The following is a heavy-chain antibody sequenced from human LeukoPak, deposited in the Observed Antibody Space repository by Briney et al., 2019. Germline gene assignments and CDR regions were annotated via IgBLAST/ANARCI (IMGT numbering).Heavy chain of an antibody. V-gene: IGHV1-69*01. Sequence: SVKVSCKASGGTFSSYAISWVRQAPGQGLEWMGGIIPIFGTANYAQKFQGRVTITADESTSTAYMELSSLRSEDTAVYYCASGYCRGGSCYRVEPDYWGQGTLVTVSS. CDR3: ASGYCRGGSCYRVEPDY. J-gene: IGHJ4*02. CDR2: IIPIFGTA. D-gene: IGHD2-15*01. CDR1: GGTFSSYA.